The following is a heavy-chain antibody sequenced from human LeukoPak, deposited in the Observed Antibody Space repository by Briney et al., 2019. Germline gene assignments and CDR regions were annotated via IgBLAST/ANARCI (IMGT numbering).Heavy chain of an antibody. J-gene: IGHJ2*01. Sequence: ASVKVSCKASGYTFTSYDINWVRQATGQGPEWMGWMSPNSGTTAYAQKFQGRVTMTRSTSINTAYMELSSLGSEDTAVYFCARPYYSSGFFEGDWYFDLWGRGTLVTVSS. D-gene: IGHD6-19*01. CDR2: MSPNSGTT. CDR1: GYTFTSYD. CDR3: ARPYYSSGFFEGDWYFDL. V-gene: IGHV1-8*01.